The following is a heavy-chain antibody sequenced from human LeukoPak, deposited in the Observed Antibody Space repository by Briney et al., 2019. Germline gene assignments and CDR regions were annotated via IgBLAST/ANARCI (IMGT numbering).Heavy chain of an antibody. CDR1: GYSFSSYW. CDR3: ARYIAAAYYFDY. D-gene: IGHD6-13*01. CDR2: IYPGDSNT. J-gene: IGHJ4*02. Sequence: GESLKISCKGSGYSFSSYWIGWVRQMPGKGLEWMGIIYPGDSNTRYSPSFQGQVTISADRSISTAYLQWSSLKASDTAMYYCARYIAAAYYFDYWAQGTLVTVSP. V-gene: IGHV5-51*01.